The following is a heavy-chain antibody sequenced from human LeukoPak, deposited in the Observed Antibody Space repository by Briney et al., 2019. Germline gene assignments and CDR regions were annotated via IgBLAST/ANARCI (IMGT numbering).Heavy chain of an antibody. CDR2: INQGGSEK. Sequence: GGSLRLSFSASGFNFSGYLITLVRQAPGKGLEFVAKINQGGSEKYCVKSVEGRFTISRDNGKNSLYLQMHSLRVDDTAVYYCVRDDGRRSIDFWGQGTLVTVSS. V-gene: IGHV3-7*01. D-gene: IGHD4-17*01. J-gene: IGHJ4*02. CDR1: GFNFSGYL. CDR3: VRDDGRRSIDF.